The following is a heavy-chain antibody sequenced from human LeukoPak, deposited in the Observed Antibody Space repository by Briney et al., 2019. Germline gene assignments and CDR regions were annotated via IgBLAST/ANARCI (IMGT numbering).Heavy chain of an antibody. Sequence: PAETLSLTCAVYGGSFSGYYWRWVRQPPGKGLEWVGEINHSGSTNYNPSLKSRETISVDTSKNQFSLKLSSVTAADTAVYYCARVKGPRFKNIVEAKPSFDYWGQGTLVTVSS. V-gene: IGHV4-34*01. CDR1: GGSFSGYY. D-gene: IGHD1-26*01. J-gene: IGHJ4*02. CDR3: ARVKGPRFKNIVEAKPSFDY. CDR2: INHSGST.